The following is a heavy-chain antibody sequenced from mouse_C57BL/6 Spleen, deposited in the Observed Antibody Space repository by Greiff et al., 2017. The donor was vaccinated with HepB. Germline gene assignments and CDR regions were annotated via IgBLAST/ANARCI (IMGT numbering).Heavy chain of an antibody. CDR1: GFNIKNPY. CDR3: ARSDGYYYWYFDV. V-gene: IGHV14-3*01. Sequence: EVQLVESVAELVRPGASVKLSCTASGFNIKNPYMHWVKQRPEQGLEWIGRIDPANGNTKYAPKFQGKATITADTSSNTAYLQLSSLTSEDTAIYYCARSDGYYYWYFDVWGTGTTVTVSS. J-gene: IGHJ1*03. CDR2: IDPANGNT. D-gene: IGHD2-3*01.